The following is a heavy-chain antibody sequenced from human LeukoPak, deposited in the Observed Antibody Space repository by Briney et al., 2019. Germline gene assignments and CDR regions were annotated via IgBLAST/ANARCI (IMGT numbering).Heavy chain of an antibody. Sequence: GGSLRLSCAASGFTFSSYAMHWVRQAPGKGLEYVSAISGNGRITYYANSVKGRFTISRDNSRNTLYLQMGSLRDEDMAVYYCARVSGWYWFDNWGQGTLVTVSS. CDR3: ARVSGWYWFDN. CDR2: ISGNGRIT. J-gene: IGHJ4*02. D-gene: IGHD6-19*01. V-gene: IGHV3-64*01. CDR1: GFTFSSYA.